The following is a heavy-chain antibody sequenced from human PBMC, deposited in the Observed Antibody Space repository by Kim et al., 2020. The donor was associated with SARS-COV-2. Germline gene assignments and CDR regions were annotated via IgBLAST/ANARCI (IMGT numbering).Heavy chain of an antibody. CDR3: ARGFHGTTVGWYFDL. D-gene: IGHD4-17*01. Sequence: GGSLRLSCAASGFTFSSYWMSWVRQAPGKGLEWVANIKQDGSEKYYVDSVKGRFTISRDNAKNSLYLQMNSLRAEDTAVYYCARGFHGTTVGWYFDLWGRGTLVTVSS. CDR2: IKQDGSEK. V-gene: IGHV3-7*01. CDR1: GFTFSSYW. J-gene: IGHJ2*01.